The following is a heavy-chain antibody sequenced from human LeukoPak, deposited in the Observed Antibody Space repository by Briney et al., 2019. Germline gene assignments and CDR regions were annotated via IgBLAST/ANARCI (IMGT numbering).Heavy chain of an antibody. J-gene: IGHJ4*02. CDR2: IYYSGST. V-gene: IGHV4-59*01. D-gene: IGHD2-15*01. CDR1: GGSISSYY. CDR3: ARVSPDCSGGSCYIDY. Sequence: SETLSLTCTVSGGSISSYYWGWIRQPPGKGLEWIGYIYYSGSTNYNPSLKSRITISVDTSKNQFSLKLSSVTAADTAVYYCARVSPDCSGGSCYIDYWGQGTLATVSS.